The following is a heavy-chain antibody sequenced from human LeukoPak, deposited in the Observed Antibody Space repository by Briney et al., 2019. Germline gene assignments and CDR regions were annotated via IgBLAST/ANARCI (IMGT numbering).Heavy chain of an antibody. Sequence: GGSLRLSCAASGFTLSDYYMSWISQAPGKGLEWVSYISSSGSTIYYADSVKGRFTISRDNAKNSLYLQMNSLRAEDTAVYYCARELSYYYDSSGYHFPFQHWGQGTPVTVSS. CDR2: ISSSGSTI. J-gene: IGHJ1*01. D-gene: IGHD3-22*01. V-gene: IGHV3-11*01. CDR3: ARELSYYYDSSGYHFPFQH. CDR1: GFTLSDYY.